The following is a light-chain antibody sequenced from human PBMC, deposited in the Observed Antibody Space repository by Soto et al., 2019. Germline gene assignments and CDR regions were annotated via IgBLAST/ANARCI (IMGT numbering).Light chain of an antibody. Sequence: DIQMTQSPSTLSASVGDRVTITCRASQSISSWLAWFQQRPGKAPKLPIYKATSLESGVTSRFSGSGSGTEFSLTISSLQPDDFATYYCLQYKSYSRTFGQGTKVEIK. CDR2: KAT. CDR1: QSISSW. CDR3: LQYKSYSRT. V-gene: IGKV1-5*03. J-gene: IGKJ1*01.